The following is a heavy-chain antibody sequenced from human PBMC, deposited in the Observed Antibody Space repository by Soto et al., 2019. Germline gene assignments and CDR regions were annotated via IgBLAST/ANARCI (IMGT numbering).Heavy chain of an antibody. V-gene: IGHV4-59*01. Sequence: SETLSLTCTVSGGSISRYFWSWIRQSPGKGLEWIGYIFYTGSTTYNPPLKSRVTISIDTSKNQFSLKLSSLTAADTAVYYCAHFSDLEWFDPWGQGTLVTVSS. CDR2: IFYTGST. D-gene: IGHD2-21*01. J-gene: IGHJ5*02. CDR1: GGSISRYF. CDR3: AHFSDLEWFDP.